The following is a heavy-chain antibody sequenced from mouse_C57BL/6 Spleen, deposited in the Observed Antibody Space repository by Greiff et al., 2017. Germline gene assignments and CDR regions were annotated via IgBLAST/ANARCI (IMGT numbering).Heavy chain of an antibody. Sequence: QVQLQQSGAELMKPGASVKLSCKATGYTFTGYWIEWVKQRPGHGLEWIGEILPGSGSTNYNEKFKGKATFTADTSSNTAYMQLSSLTTEDSAIYDCARRYGVYYGSSYVRYFDVWGTGTTVTVSS. CDR3: ARRYGVYYGSSYVRYFDV. D-gene: IGHD1-1*01. CDR1: GYTFTGYW. J-gene: IGHJ1*03. V-gene: IGHV1-9*01. CDR2: ILPGSGST.